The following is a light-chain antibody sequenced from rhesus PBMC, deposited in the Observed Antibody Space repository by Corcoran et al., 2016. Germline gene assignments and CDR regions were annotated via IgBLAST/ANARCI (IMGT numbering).Light chain of an antibody. CDR2: EAS. J-gene: IGKJ1*01. V-gene: IGKV1-25*01. Sequence: DIQMTQSPSSLSSSVGDRVTITCRASQGITNDLAWYQQKPGETPMLLIYEASSLQSGITSCFSGSGSGTYFTLTISSLHSEDFATYYCQHYYSTPWTFGQGTKVEI. CDR3: QHYYSTPWT. CDR1: QGITND.